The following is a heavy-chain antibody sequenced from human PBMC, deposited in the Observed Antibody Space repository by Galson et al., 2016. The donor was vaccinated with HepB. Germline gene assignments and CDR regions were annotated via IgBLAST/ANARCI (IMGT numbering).Heavy chain of an antibody. V-gene: IGHV3-23*01. Sequence: SLRLSCAVSGSGFRAYGMSWVRQAPGKGLEWVSDISGTGDNPHYAESVKGRLTMSRDNSKDTVYLEMNNLRVDDTAVYYCAIGAVGATWRNWGQGTLVTVSS. CDR1: GSGFRAYG. D-gene: IGHD1-26*01. J-gene: IGHJ4*02. CDR3: AIGAVGATWRN. CDR2: ISGTGDNP.